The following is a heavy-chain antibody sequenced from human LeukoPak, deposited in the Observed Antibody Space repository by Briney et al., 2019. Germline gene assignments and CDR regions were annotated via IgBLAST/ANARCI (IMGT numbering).Heavy chain of an antibody. Sequence: NSSETLSLTCAVYGGSFSGYYWSWIRQPPGKGLEWIGEINHSGSTNYNPSLKSRVTISVDTSKNQFSLKLSSVTAADTAVYYCARWGSPVWGADHYYYMDVWGKGTTVTVSS. V-gene: IGHV4-34*01. CDR1: GGSFSGYY. CDR2: INHSGST. CDR3: ARWGSPVWGADHYYYMDV. J-gene: IGHJ6*03. D-gene: IGHD3-16*01.